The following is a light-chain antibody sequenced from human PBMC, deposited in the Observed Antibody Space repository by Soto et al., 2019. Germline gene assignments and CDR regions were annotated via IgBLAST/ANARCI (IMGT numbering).Light chain of an antibody. V-gene: IGLV2-14*03. Sequence: QSALTQPASVSGSPGQSITISCIGTSRNVGGYNFVSWYQHHPGKAPKLIIYDVSNRPSGVSNRFSGSKSGNTASLTISGLQAEDEADYYRSSYTTTSTHLFGGGTKLTVL. J-gene: IGLJ2*01. CDR3: SSYTTTSTHL. CDR1: SRNVGGYNF. CDR2: DVS.